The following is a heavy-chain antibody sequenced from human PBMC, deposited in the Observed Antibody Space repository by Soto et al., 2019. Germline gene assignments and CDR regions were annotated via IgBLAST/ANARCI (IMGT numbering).Heavy chain of an antibody. V-gene: IGHV3-23*01. CDR1: GFTFSSFG. CDR3: AKVGIGMFSHKHHFDH. D-gene: IGHD2-2*03. Sequence: GGSLRLSCTASGFTFSSFGMAWVRQAPGKGLEWVSAISGSGDSSYHADSVKDRFTISRDNPTNTLYLQMNNLRAEDTAVYYCAKVGIGMFSHKHHFDHWGQGTQVTVSS. CDR2: ISGSGDSS. J-gene: IGHJ4*02.